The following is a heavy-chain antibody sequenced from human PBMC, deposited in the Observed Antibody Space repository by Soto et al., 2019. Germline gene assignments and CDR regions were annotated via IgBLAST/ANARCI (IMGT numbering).Heavy chain of an antibody. Sequence: QVQLVESGGGVVQPGTSLRLSCAASGFTFSNYAMYWVRQAAGKGLEWVAAIWYDGSNQYYAGSVKGRFTISRDKSKNTLYLQMSSLRVEDTGVYYCARDRTDTAMIIIDYWGHGTLVTVSS. CDR3: ARDRTDTAMIIIDY. D-gene: IGHD5-18*01. CDR1: GFTFSNYA. CDR2: IWYDGSNQ. V-gene: IGHV3-33*01. J-gene: IGHJ4*01.